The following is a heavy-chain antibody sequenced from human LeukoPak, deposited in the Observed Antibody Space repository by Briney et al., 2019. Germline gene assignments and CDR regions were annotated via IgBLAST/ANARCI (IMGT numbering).Heavy chain of an antibody. D-gene: IGHD3-9*01. CDR3: ARDLTHYDILTGYYSHYGMDV. V-gene: IGHV4-59*01. CDR1: GGSISSYY. CDR2: IYYSGST. J-gene: IGHJ6*02. Sequence: SETLSLTCTVSGGSISSYYWSWIRKPPGKGLEWIGYIYYSGSTNYNPSLKSRVTISVDTSKNQFSLKLSSVTAADTAVYYCARDLTHYDILTGYYSHYGMDVWGQGTTVTVSS.